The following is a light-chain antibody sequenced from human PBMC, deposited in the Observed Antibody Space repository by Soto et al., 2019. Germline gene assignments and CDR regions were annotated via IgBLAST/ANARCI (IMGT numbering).Light chain of an antibody. V-gene: IGLV1-36*01. J-gene: IGLJ2*01. Sequence: QSVLTQPPSVSEAPRQRVTISCSGSSSNIGKNAVNWYQQFPGKAPKLLIYYDDLLPSGVSDRFSGSKSGTSASLAISGLQSEDEADYYCAAWDDSLNGVVFGGGTKATVL. CDR1: SSNIGKNA. CDR3: AAWDDSLNGVV. CDR2: YDD.